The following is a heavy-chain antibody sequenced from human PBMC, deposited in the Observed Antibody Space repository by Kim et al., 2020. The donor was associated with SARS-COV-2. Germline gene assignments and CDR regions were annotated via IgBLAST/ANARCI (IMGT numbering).Heavy chain of an antibody. V-gene: IGHV1-8*01. Sequence: YAQTFQGRVTMTRNTSISTAYMELSSLRSEDTAVYYCATRSAYSSGWFDYWGQGTLVTVSS. D-gene: IGHD6-19*01. CDR3: ATRSAYSSGWFDY. J-gene: IGHJ4*02.